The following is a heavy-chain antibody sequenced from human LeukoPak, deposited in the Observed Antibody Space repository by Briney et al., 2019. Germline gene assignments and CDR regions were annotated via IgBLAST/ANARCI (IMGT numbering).Heavy chain of an antibody. V-gene: IGHV4-39*07. CDR3: ARATRGLGSGYCLFDY. CDR2: IYYSGST. Sequence: SETLSLTCTVSGASISSSSYYWGWLRQPPGKGLEWIGSIYYSGSTYYNPSLKSRVTISVDTSKNQFSLKLSSVTAADTAVYYCARATRGLGSGYCLFDYWGQGTLVTVSS. D-gene: IGHD3-22*01. J-gene: IGHJ4*02. CDR1: GASISSSSYY.